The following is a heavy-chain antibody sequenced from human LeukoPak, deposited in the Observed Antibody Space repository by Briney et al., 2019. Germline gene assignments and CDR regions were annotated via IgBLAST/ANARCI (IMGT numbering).Heavy chain of an antibody. CDR3: ARHDYGAYVVY. Sequence: SGPTLVNPTQTLTLTCTFSGFSLSTSEVGVAWIRQPPGKALEWLALIYWNDDKRYSPSLKSRLTITKDTSKNQVVLRMTNMDPGDTATYYCARHDYGAYVVYWGQGTLVTVSS. CDR2: IYWNDDK. D-gene: IGHD4-17*01. V-gene: IGHV2-5*01. J-gene: IGHJ4*02. CDR1: GFSLSTSEVG.